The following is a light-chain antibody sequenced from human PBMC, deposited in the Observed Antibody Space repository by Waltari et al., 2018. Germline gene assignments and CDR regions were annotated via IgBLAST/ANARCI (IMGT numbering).Light chain of an antibody. CDR2: DVS. Sequence: QSALTQPRSVSGSPGQSVTISCTGTSSDVGGHDYVSWYQQYPGKGPKLMFYDVSKRPSGAPYRSSASKSGNTASLTISGLQPEDEADYYCCAYAGSYFMVFGGGTRLTVL. CDR3: CAYAGSYFMV. J-gene: IGLJ3*02. CDR1: SSDVGGHDY. V-gene: IGLV2-11*01.